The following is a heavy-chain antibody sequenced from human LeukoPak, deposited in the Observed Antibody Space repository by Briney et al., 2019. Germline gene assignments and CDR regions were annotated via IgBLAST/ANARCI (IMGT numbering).Heavy chain of an antibody. CDR2: IYYSGST. D-gene: IGHD4-23*01. CDR3: AREDSGNSDDSLDI. Sequence: SETLSLTCSVSGGSISSTSCYWGWIRQPPGKGLEWIGGIYYSGSTYYNPSLKSRVTISVDTSNNQFSLKLRSVTTADTAMYYCAREDSGNSDDSLDIWGQGTMVTVSS. CDR1: GGSISSTSCY. V-gene: IGHV4-39*07. J-gene: IGHJ3*02.